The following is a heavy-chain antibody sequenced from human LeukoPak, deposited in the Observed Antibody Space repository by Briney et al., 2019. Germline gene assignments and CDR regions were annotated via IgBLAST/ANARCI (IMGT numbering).Heavy chain of an antibody. CDR1: GYSFTDYY. CDR3: ARADFVDAGPYLIGP. J-gene: IGHJ5*02. D-gene: IGHD3-3*01. CDR2: INPKSGRT. Sequence: ASVKVSCKTSGYSFTDYYIHWVRQAPGQGLEWMGWINPKSGRTSSARKFQGRVTMTRDPSITTVYMDMAWLTSDDTAIYFCARADFVDAGPYLIGPWGQGTPVTVSS. V-gene: IGHV1-2*02.